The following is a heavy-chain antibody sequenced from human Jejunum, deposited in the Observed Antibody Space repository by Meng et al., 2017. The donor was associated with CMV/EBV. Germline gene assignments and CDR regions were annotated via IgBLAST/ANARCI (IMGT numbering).Heavy chain of an antibody. Sequence: QVRWGQPGSEFKRPGAPVKVSCKASGYTFTSYAMNWVRQAPGQGLEWMGWINTNTGNPTYAQGFTGRFVFSLDTSVSTAYLQISSLKAADTAVYYCARLYCSGGSCYTIDYWGQGTLVTVSS. D-gene: IGHD2-15*01. CDR2: INTNTGNP. V-gene: IGHV7-4-1*02. J-gene: IGHJ4*02. CDR3: ARLYCSGGSCYTIDY. CDR1: GYTFTSYA.